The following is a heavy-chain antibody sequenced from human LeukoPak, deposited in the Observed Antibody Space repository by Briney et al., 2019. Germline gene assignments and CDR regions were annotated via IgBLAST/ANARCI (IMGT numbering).Heavy chain of an antibody. D-gene: IGHD3-22*01. J-gene: IGHJ4*02. Sequence: ASVKVSCKASGYTFTGYYMHWVRQAPGQGLGWMGWINPNSGGTNYAQKFQGRVTMTRDTSISTAYMELSRLRSDDTAVYYCASVGPYDSSGDCYWSFDYWGQGTLVTVSS. CDR3: ASVGPYDSSGDCYWSFDY. CDR1: GYTFTGYY. CDR2: INPNSGGT. V-gene: IGHV1-2*02.